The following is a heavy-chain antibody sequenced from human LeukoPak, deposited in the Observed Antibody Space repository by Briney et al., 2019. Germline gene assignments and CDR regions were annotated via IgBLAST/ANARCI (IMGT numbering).Heavy chain of an antibody. J-gene: IGHJ4*02. D-gene: IGHD3-22*01. CDR3: ARTNYDYDSSGYLPPYYFDY. Sequence: SVKVSCKASGGTFSSYAISWVRQAPGQGLEWMGGIIHIFGTANYAQKFQGRVTITADESTSTAYMELSSLRSEDTAVYYCARTNYDYDSSGYLPPYYFDYWGQGTLVTVSS. CDR2: IIHIFGTA. CDR1: GGTFSSYA. V-gene: IGHV1-69*13.